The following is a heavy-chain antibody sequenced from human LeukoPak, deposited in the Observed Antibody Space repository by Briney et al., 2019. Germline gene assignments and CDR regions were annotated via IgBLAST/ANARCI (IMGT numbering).Heavy chain of an antibody. CDR2: ISWNSGSI. Sequence: GGSLRLSCAASGFTFDDYAMHWVRQAPGKGLEWVSGISWNSGSIGYADSVKCRFTISRDNAKNSLFLQMNSLRAEDMALYYCAKARGVYSSSSSDYFDYWGQGTLVTVSS. CDR1: GFTFDDYA. CDR3: AKARGVYSSSSSDYFDY. V-gene: IGHV3-9*03. D-gene: IGHD6-6*01. J-gene: IGHJ4*02.